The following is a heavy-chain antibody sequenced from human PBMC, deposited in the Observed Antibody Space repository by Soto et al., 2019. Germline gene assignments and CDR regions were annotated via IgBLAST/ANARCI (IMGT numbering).Heavy chain of an antibody. D-gene: IGHD6-19*01. V-gene: IGHV1-8*01. Sequence: QVQLVQSGAEVKKPGASVKVSCKASGYTFTSYDIHWVRQATGQGLEWMGWMNPNSGNTGYAQKFQGRVTMTRNTGISTAYMELGRLRSEDTAVYYFARGPPCIAGAGQVDWGQGTLVTVSS. CDR3: ARGPPCIAGAGQVD. CDR2: MNPNSGNT. CDR1: GYTFTSYD. J-gene: IGHJ4*02.